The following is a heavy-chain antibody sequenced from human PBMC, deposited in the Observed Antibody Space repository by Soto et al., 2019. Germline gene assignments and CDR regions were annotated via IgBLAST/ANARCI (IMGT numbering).Heavy chain of an antibody. CDR3: AKVVCTSSCYDY. Sequence: SLRLSCTVSGFTFSSYAMGWVRQAPGKGLERVSAISGSGGTTNYADSVKGRFTISRDNSKNTLYLQMNSLRVEDTAVYYCAKVVCTSSCYDYWGQGTLVTVSS. V-gene: IGHV3-23*01. J-gene: IGHJ4*02. CDR2: ISGSGGTT. D-gene: IGHD2-15*01. CDR1: GFTFSSYA.